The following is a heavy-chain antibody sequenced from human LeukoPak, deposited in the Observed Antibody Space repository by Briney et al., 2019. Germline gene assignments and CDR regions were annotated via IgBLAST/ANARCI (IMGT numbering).Heavy chain of an antibody. CDR3: AKSYSSGWPGMDV. J-gene: IGHJ6*02. CDR2: ISDSGGST. V-gene: IGHV3-23*01. Sequence: GGSLRLSCAASGFTFSNYAMSWVRQAPGKGLEWVSTISDSGGSTYYADSVKGRFTISRDNSKNTLYLQMNSLRAEDTAVYYCAKSYSSGWPGMDVWGQGTTVTVSS. D-gene: IGHD6-19*01. CDR1: GFTFSNYA.